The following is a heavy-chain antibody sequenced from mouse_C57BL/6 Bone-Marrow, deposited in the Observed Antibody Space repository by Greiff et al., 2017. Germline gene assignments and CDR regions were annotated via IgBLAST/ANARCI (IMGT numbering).Heavy chain of an antibody. CDR2: ISDCGSYT. Sequence: EVKVVESGGGLVKPGGSLKLSCAASGFTFSSYAMSWVRQTPEKRLEWVATISDCGSYTYYPDNVKGRFTISRDNAKNNLYLQMSHLKSEDTAMYYCARGIYGGDWGKGTLVTVSA. V-gene: IGHV5-4*03. D-gene: IGHD1-1*02. CDR1: GFTFSSYA. CDR3: ARGIYGGD. J-gene: IGHJ3*01.